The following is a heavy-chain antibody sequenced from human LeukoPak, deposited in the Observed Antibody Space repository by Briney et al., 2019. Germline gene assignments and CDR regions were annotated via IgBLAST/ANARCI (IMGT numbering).Heavy chain of an antibody. Sequence: SETLSLTCTVSGYSISSGYYWGWIRQPPGKGLEWIGSIYHSGSTYYNPSLKSRVTISVDTSKNQFSLKLSSVTAADTAVYYCAREEGDPYYYDSSGFRYFDLWGRGTLVTVSS. CDR1: GYSISSGYY. CDR2: IYHSGST. J-gene: IGHJ2*01. D-gene: IGHD3-22*01. CDR3: AREEGDPYYYDSSGFRYFDL. V-gene: IGHV4-38-2*02.